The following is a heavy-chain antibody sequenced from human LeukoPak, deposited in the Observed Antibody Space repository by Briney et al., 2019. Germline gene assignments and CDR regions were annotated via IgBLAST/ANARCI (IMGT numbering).Heavy chain of an antibody. CDR3: ARAPAGRWEYYFDY. Sequence: ASVKVSCKASGYTFTGYYMHWVRQAPGQGLEWMGWINPNSGGTNYAQKFQGRVTMTRDTSISTAYMELSRLRSDGTAVYYCARAPAGRWEYYFDYWGQGTLVTVSS. CDR1: GYTFTGYY. CDR2: INPNSGGT. J-gene: IGHJ4*02. D-gene: IGHD1-26*01. V-gene: IGHV1-2*02.